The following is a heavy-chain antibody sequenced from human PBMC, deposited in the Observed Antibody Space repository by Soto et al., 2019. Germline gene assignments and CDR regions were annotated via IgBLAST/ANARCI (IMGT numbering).Heavy chain of an antibody. Sequence: SETLSLTCTVSGGSISSSSYYWGWIRQPPGKGLEWIGSIYYSGSTYYNPSLKSRVTISVDTSKNQFSLKLSSLTAADTAVYYCAGSGTGTDVWGQGTTVTVSS. D-gene: IGHD1-1*01. J-gene: IGHJ6*02. V-gene: IGHV4-39*01. CDR3: AGSGTGTDV. CDR2: IYYSGST. CDR1: GGSISSSSYY.